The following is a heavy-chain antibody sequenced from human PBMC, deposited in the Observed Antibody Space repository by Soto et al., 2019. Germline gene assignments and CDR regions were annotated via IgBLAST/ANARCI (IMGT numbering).Heavy chain of an antibody. Sequence: VGSLRLSCAASGFTFSSYGMHWVRQAPGKGLEWVAVISYDGSNKYYADSVKGRFTISRDNSKNTLYLQMNSLRAEDTAVYYCAKMVYAGDAFDIWGQGTMVTVSS. J-gene: IGHJ3*02. D-gene: IGHD2-8*01. CDR1: GFTFSSYG. V-gene: IGHV3-30*18. CDR2: ISYDGSNK. CDR3: AKMVYAGDAFDI.